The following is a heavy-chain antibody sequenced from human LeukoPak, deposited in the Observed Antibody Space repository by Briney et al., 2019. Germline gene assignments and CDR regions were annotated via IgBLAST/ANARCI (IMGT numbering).Heavy chain of an antibody. CDR2: IWYDGSNK. CDR3: ARDDYGFYYYGMDV. J-gene: IGHJ6*02. Sequence: PGGSLRLSCAASGFTFSSYGMHWVRQAPGKGLEWVAVIWYDGSNKYYADSVKGRFTTSRDNSKNTLYLQMNSLRAEDTAVYYCARDDYGFYYYGMDVWGQGTTVTVSS. V-gene: IGHV3-33*01. D-gene: IGHD4-17*01. CDR1: GFTFSSYG.